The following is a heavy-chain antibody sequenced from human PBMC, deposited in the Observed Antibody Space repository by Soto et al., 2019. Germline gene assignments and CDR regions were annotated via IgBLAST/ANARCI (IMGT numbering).Heavy chain of an antibody. CDR1: GYSFTSYW. Sequence: GAALKISCNGSGYSFTSYWISSVRQMRGQGLEWMGRIDSSDSYTNYSPSSQGHVTISADKSIRTAYLQWSSLKASDTAMYYGARGHGAGRGYYYGMDVWGQGTTVTV. D-gene: IGHD4-17*01. CDR2: IDSSDSYT. CDR3: ARGHGAGRGYYYGMDV. V-gene: IGHV5-10-1*01. J-gene: IGHJ6*02.